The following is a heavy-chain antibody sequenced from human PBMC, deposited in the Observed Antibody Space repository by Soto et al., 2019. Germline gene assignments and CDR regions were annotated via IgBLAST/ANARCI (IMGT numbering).Heavy chain of an antibody. CDR1: GFTFSGSA. D-gene: IGHD1-26*01. CDR3: AKDSEWVISY. J-gene: IGHJ4*02. V-gene: IGHV3-73*01. Sequence: PGGSLRLSCAASGFTFSGSAMHWVRQASGKGLEWVGRIRSKANSYATAYAASVKGRFTISRDDSKNTAYLQMNSLKTEDTDVYDCAKDSEWVISYWGQGALVTVSS. CDR2: IRSKANSYAT.